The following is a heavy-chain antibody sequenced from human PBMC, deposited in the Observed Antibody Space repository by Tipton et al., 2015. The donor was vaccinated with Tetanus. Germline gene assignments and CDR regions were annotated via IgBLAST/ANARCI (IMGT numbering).Heavy chain of an antibody. J-gene: IGHJ6*01. V-gene: IGHV1-69*01. D-gene: IGHD1-26*01. CDR3: ARGGSYLGIYYYYAMDV. CDR2: IIPSLGST. CDR1: GYTFTGHY. Sequence: QLVQSGAEVKRPGASVKVSCKASGYTFTGHYIHWVRQAPGQGLEWMGGIIPSLGSTTYAPKFQGRITITADEVTTTAYMEVSSLTSEDTAVFYCARGGSYLGIYYYYAMDVWGQGTTVTVSS.